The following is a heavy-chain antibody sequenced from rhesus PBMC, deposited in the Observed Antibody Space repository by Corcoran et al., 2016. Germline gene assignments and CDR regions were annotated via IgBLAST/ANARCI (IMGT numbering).Heavy chain of an antibody. CDR2: IYWDDDK. D-gene: IGHD3-3*01. CDR3: ARRAALQFLDCLIMDS. J-gene: IGHJ6*01. V-gene: IGHV2-174*01. Sequence: QVTLKESGPALVKPTQTLTLTCTFSGFSLTTSGMGVGWIRQPPGKALEWLALIYWDDDKRYSPSLKSTLTISKVTSKNQFVLTMTNMDPVDTATYYYARRAALQFLDCLIMDSWGQGVVVTVSS. CDR1: GFSLTTSGMG.